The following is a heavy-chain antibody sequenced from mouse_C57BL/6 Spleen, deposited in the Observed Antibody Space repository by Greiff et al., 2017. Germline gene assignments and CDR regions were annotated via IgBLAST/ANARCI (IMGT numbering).Heavy chain of an antibody. CDR3: ARGYYGSNY. V-gene: IGHV1-80*01. J-gene: IGHJ2*01. Sequence: LQQSGASVKISCKASGYAFSSYWMNWVKQRPGKGLEWIGQIYPGDGDTNSNGKFKGKATLTADKSASTAYMQLSSLTSEDSAVYFCARGYYGSNYWGQGTTLTVSS. D-gene: IGHD1-1*01. CDR1: GYAFSSYW. CDR2: IYPGDGDT.